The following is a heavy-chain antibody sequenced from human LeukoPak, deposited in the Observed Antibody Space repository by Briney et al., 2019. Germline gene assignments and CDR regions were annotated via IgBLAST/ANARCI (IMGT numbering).Heavy chain of an antibody. CDR2: ISRTGTTI. Sequence: GGSLRLSCAASGFTFNSYTMNWVRQAPGKGLERISYISRTGTTIYYADSVKGRFTISRDNAKNSLYLQMNSLRSEDTGLYFFARDLGSGDHGLLVWGQGTLLTVSS. CDR1: GFTFNSYT. J-gene: IGHJ4*02. V-gene: IGHV3-48*01. CDR3: ARDLGSGDHGLLV. D-gene: IGHD2-21*02.